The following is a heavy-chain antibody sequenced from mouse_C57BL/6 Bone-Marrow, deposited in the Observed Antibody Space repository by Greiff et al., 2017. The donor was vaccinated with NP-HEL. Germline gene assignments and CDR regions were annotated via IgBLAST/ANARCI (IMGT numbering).Heavy chain of an antibody. J-gene: IGHJ1*03. CDR3: ARCSGYEYFDV. CDR1: GYAFTNYL. D-gene: IGHD3-2*02. CDR2: INPGSGGT. Sequence: QVQLQQSGAELVRPGPSVKVSCKASGYAFTNYLIEWVKQRPGQGLEWIGVINPGSGGTNYNEKFKGKATLTADKSSSTAYMQLSSLTSEDSAVYFCARCSGYEYFDVWGTGTTVTVSS. V-gene: IGHV1-54*01.